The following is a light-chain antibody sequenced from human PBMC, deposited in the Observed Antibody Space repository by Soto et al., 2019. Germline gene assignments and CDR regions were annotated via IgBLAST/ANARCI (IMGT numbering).Light chain of an antibody. Sequence: QSVLTQPPSVSGASGQRVTISCTGSSSSIGAGYDVHWYQQFPGAAPKLLISGNTNRPSGVPDRFSGSKSGTSASLAITGLLAEDEADYYCQSFDSSLSAVVFGGGTKLTVL. CDR3: QSFDSSLSAVV. CDR1: SSSIGAGYD. CDR2: GNT. J-gene: IGLJ2*01. V-gene: IGLV1-40*01.